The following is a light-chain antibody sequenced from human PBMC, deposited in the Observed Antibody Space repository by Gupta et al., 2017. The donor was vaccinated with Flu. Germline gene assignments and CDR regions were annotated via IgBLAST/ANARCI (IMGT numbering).Light chain of an antibody. Sequence: DIQMTQSPSSLSASVGDRVTITCRASQSISSYLNWYQQKPGKAPKLLIYAASSLQSGVPSRFSGSGSGTDFTLTISMLQPEDFATYYCQQRDSTPNTFGQGTKLEIK. V-gene: IGKV1-39*01. J-gene: IGKJ1*01. CDR3: QQRDSTPNT. CDR1: QSISSY. CDR2: AAS.